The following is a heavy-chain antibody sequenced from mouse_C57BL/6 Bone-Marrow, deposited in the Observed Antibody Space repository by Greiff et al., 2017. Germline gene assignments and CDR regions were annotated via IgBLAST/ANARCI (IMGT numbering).Heavy chain of an antibody. Sequence: QVQLQQSGPGLVQPSQSLSITCTVSGFSLTSYGVHWVRQSPGKGLEWLGVIWSGGSTDYNAAFISRLSISKDNSKGQVFFKMNILQADDTAIYYCARLLLRYYCAMDYGGQGISVTVDS. CDR1: GFSLTSYG. CDR2: IWSGGST. D-gene: IGHD1-1*01. V-gene: IGHV2-2*01. J-gene: IGHJ4*01. CDR3: ARLLLRYYCAMDY.